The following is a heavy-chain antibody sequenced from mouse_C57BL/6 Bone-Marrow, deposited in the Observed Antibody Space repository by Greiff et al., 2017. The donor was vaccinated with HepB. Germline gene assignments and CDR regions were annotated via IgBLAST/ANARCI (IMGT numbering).Heavy chain of an antibody. CDR1: GFTFSSYG. CDR3: ARHEGITTVLDV. J-gene: IGHJ1*03. D-gene: IGHD1-1*01. V-gene: IGHV5-6*01. CDR2: ISSGGSYT. Sequence: EVHLVESGGDLVKPGGSLKLSCAASGFTFSSYGMSWVRQTPDKRLEWVATISSGGSYTYYPDSVKGRFTISRDNAKNTLYLQMSSLKSEDTAMYYCARHEGITTVLDVWGTGTTVTVSS.